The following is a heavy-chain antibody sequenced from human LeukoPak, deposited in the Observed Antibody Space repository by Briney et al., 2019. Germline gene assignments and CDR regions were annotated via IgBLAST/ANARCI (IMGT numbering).Heavy chain of an antibody. J-gene: IGHJ4*02. Sequence: GGSLRLSCAASGFTFSSYSMNWVRQAPGKGLEWVSSDSSSSSYIYYADSVKGRFTISRDNAKNSLYLQMNSLRAEDTAVSYCAREYCSGGSCYLADYWGQGTLVTVSS. CDR2: DSSSSSYI. V-gene: IGHV3-21*01. CDR3: AREYCSGGSCYLADY. D-gene: IGHD2-15*01. CDR1: GFTFSSYS.